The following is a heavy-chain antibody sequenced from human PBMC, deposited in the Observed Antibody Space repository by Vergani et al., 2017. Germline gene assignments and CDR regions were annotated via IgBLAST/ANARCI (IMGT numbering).Heavy chain of an antibody. CDR1: GFTFSSYA. CDR3: AKGGCGGDCYLRHDYYYYYMDV. CDR2: ISGSGGST. J-gene: IGHJ6*03. Sequence: EVQLLESGGGLVQPGGSLRLSCAASGFTFSSYAMSWVRQAPGKGLEWVSAISGSGGSTYYADSVKGRFTISRDNSKNTLYLQMNSLRAEDQAVYYCAKGGCGGDCYLRHDYYYYYMDVWGKGTTVTVSS. V-gene: IGHV3-23*01. D-gene: IGHD2-21*02.